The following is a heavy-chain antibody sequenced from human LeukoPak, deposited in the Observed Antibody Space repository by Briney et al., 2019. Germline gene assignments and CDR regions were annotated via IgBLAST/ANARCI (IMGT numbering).Heavy chain of an antibody. CDR1: GFTFSSYE. J-gene: IGHJ4*02. D-gene: IGHD3-10*01. CDR2: IGSSSSTV. V-gene: IGHV3-48*02. Sequence: GGSLRLPFAGLGFTFSSYEKNWVAQAPGKGLEWVSYIGSSSSTVYYADSVKGRFTISRDNARNSLYLQMNSLRDEDTALYYCWRTYYDSGYSRRALWGPGTLVTVSS. CDR3: WRTYYDSGYSRRAL.